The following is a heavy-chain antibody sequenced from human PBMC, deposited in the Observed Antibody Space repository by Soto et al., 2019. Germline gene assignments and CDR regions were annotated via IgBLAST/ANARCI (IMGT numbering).Heavy chain of an antibody. CDR2: ISYDGNNK. Sequence: QVQLVESGGGVVQPGRSLRLSCAASGFTFSSYAMHWFRQAPGKGLEWVAVISYDGNNKYYADSVKGRFTISRNNSQNTLYLEMNSLRGEATDVYSCARDNGRERLYYYCGMDVCGQGTTVTVSS. J-gene: IGHJ6*02. CDR3: ARDNGRERLYYYCGMDV. D-gene: IGHD1-1*01. CDR1: GFTFSSYA. V-gene: IGHV3-30-3*01.